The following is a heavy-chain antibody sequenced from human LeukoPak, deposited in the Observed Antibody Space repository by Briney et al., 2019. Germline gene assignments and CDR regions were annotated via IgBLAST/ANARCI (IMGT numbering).Heavy chain of an antibody. CDR1: GGSFSGYY. Sequence: SETLSLTCAVYGGSFSGYYWSWIRQPPGKGLEWIGYIYYSGSTNYNPSLKSRVTISVDTSKNQFSLKLSSVTAADTAVYYCARDLGLRYCSGGSCRTSDAFDIWGQGTMVTVSS. CDR2: IYYSGST. V-gene: IGHV4-59*01. CDR3: ARDLGLRYCSGGSCRTSDAFDI. D-gene: IGHD2-15*01. J-gene: IGHJ3*02.